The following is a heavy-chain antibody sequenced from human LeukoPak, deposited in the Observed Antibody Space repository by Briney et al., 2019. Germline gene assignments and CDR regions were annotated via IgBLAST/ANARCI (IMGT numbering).Heavy chain of an antibody. CDR2: INPNSGGT. D-gene: IGHD6-6*01. J-gene: IGHJ4*02. CDR1: GYTFTGYY. V-gene: IGHV1-2*02. Sequence: ASVKVSCKVSGYTFTGYYMHWVRQAPGQGLEWMGWINPNSGGTNYAQKFQGRVTMTRDTSISTAYMELSRLRSDDTAVYYCARGGIAARPRIFDYWGQRTLVTVSS. CDR3: ARGGIAARPRIFDY.